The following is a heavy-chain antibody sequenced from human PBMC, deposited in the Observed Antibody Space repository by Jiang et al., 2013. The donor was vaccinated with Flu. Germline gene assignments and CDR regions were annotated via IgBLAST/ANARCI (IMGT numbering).Heavy chain of an antibody. J-gene: IGHJ5*02. CDR3: AIGLLARSVYGANSVWFDP. CDR1: GGSISSYY. CDR2: IYYSGST. V-gene: IGHV4-59*08. Sequence: GPGLVKPSETLSLTCTVSGGSISSYYWSWIRQPPGKGLEWIGYIYYSGSTKYNPSLKSRVTISVDTSKNQFSLKLNSVTAADTAVYYCAIGLLARSVYGANSVWFDPWGQGTLVTVSS. D-gene: IGHD4-23*01.